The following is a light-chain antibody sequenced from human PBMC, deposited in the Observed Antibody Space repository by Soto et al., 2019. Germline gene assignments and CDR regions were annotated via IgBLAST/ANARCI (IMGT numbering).Light chain of an antibody. V-gene: IGLV2-23*02. CDR2: EVS. Sequence: QSALTQPASVSGSPGQSITISCIGSSSDVGSYNLVSWYQQNPGKAPKVLIYEVSERPSGVSNRLSGSKYGNKDSLTISVLQAKDEAEYYCCSYAGSRTQVLFGGGTKLTVL. CDR3: CSYAGSRTQVL. CDR1: SSDVGSYNL. J-gene: IGLJ2*01.